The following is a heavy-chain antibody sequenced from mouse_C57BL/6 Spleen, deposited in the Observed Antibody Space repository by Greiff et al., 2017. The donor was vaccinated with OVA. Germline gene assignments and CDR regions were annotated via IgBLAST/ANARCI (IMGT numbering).Heavy chain of an antibody. J-gene: IGHJ4*01. CDR1: GFTFSDYY. D-gene: IGHD2-1*01. V-gene: IGHV5-16*01. Sequence: EVKVVESEGGLVQPGSSMKLSCTASGFTFSDYYMAWVRQVPEKGLEWVANINYDGSSTYYLDSLKSRFIISRDNAKNILYLQMSSLKSEDTATYYCARDGIYYGNYLAMDYWGQGTSVTVSS. CDR2: INYDGSST. CDR3: ARDGIYYGNYLAMDY.